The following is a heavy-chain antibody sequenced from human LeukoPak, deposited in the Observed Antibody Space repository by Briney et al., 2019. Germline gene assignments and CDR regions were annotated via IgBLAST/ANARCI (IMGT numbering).Heavy chain of an antibody. J-gene: IGHJ1*01. CDR3: ARGLRDSSGREYFQH. D-gene: IGHD3-22*01. Sequence: GASVKVSCKASGYTFSSYDINWVRQATGEGLQWRGWMNPNSGTTGYAQKFQGKVTMPRNTSISTAYMELSSLRSEDTAVYYCARGLRDSSGREYFQHWGQGTLVTVSS. V-gene: IGHV1-8*01. CDR1: GYTFSSYD. CDR2: MNPNSGTT.